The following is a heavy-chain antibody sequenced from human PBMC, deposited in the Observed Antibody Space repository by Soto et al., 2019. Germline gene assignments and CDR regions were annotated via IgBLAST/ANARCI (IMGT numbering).Heavy chain of an antibody. CDR3: AKMSGRVAVAARGFDP. CDR2: INPNSGGT. Sequence: ASVKVSCKASGYTFTDYYIHWVRQAPGQGLEWIGSINPNSGGTTYAQNFEGGVTMTRDTSISTAYLELNRLKSDDTAVYYCAKMSGRVAVAARGFDPWGQGTLVTVSS. D-gene: IGHD6-19*01. V-gene: IGHV1-2*02. J-gene: IGHJ5*02. CDR1: GYTFTDYY.